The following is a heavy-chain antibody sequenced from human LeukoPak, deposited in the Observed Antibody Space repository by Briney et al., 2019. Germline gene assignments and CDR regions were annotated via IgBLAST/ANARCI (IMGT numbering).Heavy chain of an antibody. CDR2: ISGYNGNT. Sequence: GASVKVSCKASGYTFTSYGISWVRQAPGQGLEWMGWISGYNGNTNYAQKLQGRVTMTTDTSTSTAFMELRSLTSDDTAVYYCATLSDYRASRPFDIWGQGTMVTVSS. CDR1: GYTFTSYG. CDR3: ATLSDYRASRPFDI. D-gene: IGHD4-17*01. J-gene: IGHJ3*02. V-gene: IGHV1-18*01.